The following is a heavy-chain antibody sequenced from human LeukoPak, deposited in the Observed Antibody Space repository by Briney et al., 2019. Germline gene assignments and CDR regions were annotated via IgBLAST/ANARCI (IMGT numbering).Heavy chain of an antibody. CDR2: IYYSGST. D-gene: IGHD1-1*01. CDR1: GGSISSGDYY. J-gene: IGHJ3*02. CDR3: ARAERNAFDT. Sequence: SETLSLTCTVSGGSISSGDYYWRWIRQPPGKGLEWIGYIYYSGSTYYNPSLKSRVTISVDTSKNQFSLKLSSVTAADTAVYYCARAERNAFDTWGQGTMVTVSS. V-gene: IGHV4-30-4*08.